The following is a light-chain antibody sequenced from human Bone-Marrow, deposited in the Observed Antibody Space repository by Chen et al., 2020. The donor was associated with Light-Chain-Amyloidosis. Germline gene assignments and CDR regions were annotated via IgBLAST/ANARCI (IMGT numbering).Light chain of an antibody. J-gene: IGLJ1*01. Sequence: QSALTQPASVSGSPGQSITISCTGTSSDVGGDKHVSWYQQHPDNAPKLIIYEVTNRPSWFPDRFSGSKSDHTASLTISGLQTEAEADYFCSSYTITNTLVFGSGTRVTVL. CDR3: SSYTITNTLV. CDR1: SSDVGGDKH. V-gene: IGLV2-14*01. CDR2: EVT.